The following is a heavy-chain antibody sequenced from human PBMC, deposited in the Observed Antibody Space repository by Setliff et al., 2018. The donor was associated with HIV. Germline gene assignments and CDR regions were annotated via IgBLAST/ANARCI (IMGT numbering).Heavy chain of an antibody. D-gene: IGHD2-2*02. V-gene: IGHV1-18*01. J-gene: IGHJ4*02. Sequence: GASVKVSCKASGYTFTTYGISWVRQAPGQGLEWMGWISAYNGNTNYAQKLQGRVTMTTDTSTSTAYMELRSLRSDDTAVYYCARDHFCSSTSCYTGSGPYYFDYWGQGTLVTVS. CDR1: GYTFTTYG. CDR2: ISAYNGNT. CDR3: ARDHFCSSTSCYTGSGPYYFDY.